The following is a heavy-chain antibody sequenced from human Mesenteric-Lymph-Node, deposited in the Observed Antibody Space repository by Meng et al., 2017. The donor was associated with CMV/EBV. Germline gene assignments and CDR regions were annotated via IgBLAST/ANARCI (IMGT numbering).Heavy chain of an antibody. Sequence: GESLKISCAASGFTFSSYAMSWVRQAPGKGLEWVSAISGSGGSTYYADSVKGRFTISRDNSENTLYLQMNSLRAEDTAVYYCAKVRTWGVISYWGQGTLVTVSS. V-gene: IGHV3-23*01. CDR2: ISGSGGST. CDR1: GFTFSSYA. CDR3: AKVRTWGVISY. D-gene: IGHD2-21*01. J-gene: IGHJ4*02.